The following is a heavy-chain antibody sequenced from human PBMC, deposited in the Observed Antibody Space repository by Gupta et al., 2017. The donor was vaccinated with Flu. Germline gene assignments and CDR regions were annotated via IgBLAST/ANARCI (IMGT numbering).Heavy chain of an antibody. J-gene: IGHJ4*02. D-gene: IGHD3-3*01. CDR1: GYKFSTYG. CDR3: AVAYQAIWSGYSTAFDY. Sequence: QVQLVQSGAEMKKPGASVKVSCKASGYKFSTYGISWVRQAPGQGLEWMGWVSTYNSNTFFAQKIQGRVTMTTDTSTSTAYMELRSLRSDDTAVYYCAVAYQAIWSGYSTAFDYWGQGTLVTVSS. CDR2: VSTYNSNT. V-gene: IGHV1-18*01.